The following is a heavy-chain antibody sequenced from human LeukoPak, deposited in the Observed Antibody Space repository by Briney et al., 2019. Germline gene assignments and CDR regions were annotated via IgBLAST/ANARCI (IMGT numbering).Heavy chain of an antibody. CDR2: MNPNSNNA. V-gene: IGHV1-8*01. J-gene: IGHJ4*02. CDR3: ARGTSLDY. Sequence: GASVKVSCKAFGYTFTSYDINWVRQATGQGLEWMGWMNPNSNNAGYAQNFQGRVTMTRNTSINRAHMELSSLRSEDSAVYYCARGTSLDYWGQGTLVTVSS. CDR1: GYTFTSYD. D-gene: IGHD1/OR15-1a*01.